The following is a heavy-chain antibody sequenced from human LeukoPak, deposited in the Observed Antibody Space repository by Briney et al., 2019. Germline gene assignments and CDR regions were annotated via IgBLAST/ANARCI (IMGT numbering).Heavy chain of an antibody. J-gene: IGHJ4*02. D-gene: IGHD3-22*01. CDR3: ARAVYYYDSSGYYRFYFDY. V-gene: IGHV3-66*01. CDR1: GFTVSSNY. CDR2: IYSGGST. Sequence: GGSLRLSCAASGFTVSSNYMSWVRQAPGKGLEWVSVIYSGGSTYYADSVKGRFTISRDNSKNTLYLQMNSLRAEDTAVYYCARAVYYYDSSGYYRFYFDYWGQGTLVTVS.